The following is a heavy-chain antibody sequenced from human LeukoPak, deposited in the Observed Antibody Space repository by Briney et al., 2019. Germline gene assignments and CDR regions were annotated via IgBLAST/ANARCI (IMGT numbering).Heavy chain of an antibody. CDR3: ARDPPSYSSSWYSGQVGLFDY. D-gene: IGHD6-13*01. V-gene: IGHV1-18*01. Sequence: GASVKVSCKASGYTFTSYGISWVRQAPGRGLEWMGWISAYSGNTNYAQKLQGRVTMTTDTSTSTAYMELRSLRSDDTAVYYCARDPPSYSSSWYSGQVGLFDYWGQGTLVTVSS. CDR2: ISAYSGNT. CDR1: GYTFTSYG. J-gene: IGHJ4*02.